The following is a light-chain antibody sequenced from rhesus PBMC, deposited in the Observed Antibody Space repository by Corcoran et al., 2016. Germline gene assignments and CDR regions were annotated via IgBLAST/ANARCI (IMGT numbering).Light chain of an antibody. CDR2: DAS. CDR3: YQHSSGYS. CDR1: QSVSSD. J-gene: IGKJ2*01. V-gene: IGKV3-10*01. Sequence: QVILTQSPATLSLSPGERATLSCRASQSVSSDLAWYQQKPGQAPRLLIYDASSRAPGIPDRFSGSGSGTELTLTVSSLEPEDVGVYHCYQHSSGYSFGQGTKVEIK.